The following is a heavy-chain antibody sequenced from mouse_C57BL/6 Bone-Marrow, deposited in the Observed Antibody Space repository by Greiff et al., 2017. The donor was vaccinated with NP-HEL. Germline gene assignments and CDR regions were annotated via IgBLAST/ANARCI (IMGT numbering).Heavy chain of an antibody. CDR1: GFSLTSYG. CDR3: ARNSYYGYDDAMDY. Sequence: QVQLQQSGPGLVQPSQSLSITCTVSGFSLTSYGVHWVRQSPGKGLEWLGVIWSGGSTDYNAAFISRLSISKDNSKSQVFFKMNSLQADDTAIYYFARNSYYGYDDAMDYWGQGTSVTVSS. D-gene: IGHD2-9*01. J-gene: IGHJ4*01. V-gene: IGHV2-2*01. CDR2: IWSGGST.